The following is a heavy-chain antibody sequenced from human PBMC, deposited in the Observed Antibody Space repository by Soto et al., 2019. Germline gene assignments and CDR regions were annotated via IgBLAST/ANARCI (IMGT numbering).Heavy chain of an antibody. V-gene: IGHV3-66*01. J-gene: IGHJ4*02. CDR2: IYSGGST. CDR1: GFTVSSNY. CDR3: XXXXXXXXXXXXX. Sequence: PGGSLRPSCAASGFTVSSNYLSWVRQAPGKGLEWVSVIYSGGSTYYADSVKGRFTISRDNSKNTLYFQMNSLRAQDTAVCYWXXXXXXXXXXXXXWGQGTLVTV.